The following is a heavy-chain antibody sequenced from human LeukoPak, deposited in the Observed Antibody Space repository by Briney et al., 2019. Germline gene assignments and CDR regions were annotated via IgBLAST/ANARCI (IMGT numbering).Heavy chain of an antibody. D-gene: IGHD3-22*01. Sequence: SVKVSCKASGGTFSSYAISWVRQAPGQGLEWMGGIIPIFGTANYTQKFQGRVTITTDESTSTAYMELSSLRPEDTAVYYCARDSYDSSGYFSQDAFDIWGQGTMVTVSS. V-gene: IGHV1-69*05. CDR1: GGTFSSYA. CDR2: IIPIFGTA. CDR3: ARDSYDSSGYFSQDAFDI. J-gene: IGHJ3*02.